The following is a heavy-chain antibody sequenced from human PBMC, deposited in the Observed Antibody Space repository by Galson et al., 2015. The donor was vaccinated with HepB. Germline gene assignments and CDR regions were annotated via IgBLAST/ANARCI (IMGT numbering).Heavy chain of an antibody. CDR3: AAMVRYCSGGSCYRIDY. D-gene: IGHD2-15*01. CDR1: GGSIGNYY. J-gene: IGHJ4*02. V-gene: IGHV4-59*03. CDR2: MYYSGST. Sequence: SETLSLTCTVSGGSIGNYYWSWIRQPPGKGLEWIGYMYYSGSTNYTPSLKSRVTISIDTSKKQFSLKLSSVTAADTAVYYCAAMVRYCSGGSCYRIDYWGQGTLVTVSS.